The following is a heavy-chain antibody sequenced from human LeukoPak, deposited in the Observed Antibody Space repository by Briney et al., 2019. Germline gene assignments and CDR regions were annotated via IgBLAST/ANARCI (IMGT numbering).Heavy chain of an antibody. CDR1: GFTFSSYA. CDR3: ARGSTSTAPGWVY. Sequence: GGSLRLSCVASGFTFSSYAMSWVRQAPGKGLEWLSAVSGNGDTKDYVDSVKGRFTISRDNSRNTVRLQIDNLRTEDTAVYYCARGSTSTAPGWVYWGHGTPVTVSS. D-gene: IGHD2-21*02. J-gene: IGHJ4*01. V-gene: IGHV3-23*01. CDR2: VSGNGDTK.